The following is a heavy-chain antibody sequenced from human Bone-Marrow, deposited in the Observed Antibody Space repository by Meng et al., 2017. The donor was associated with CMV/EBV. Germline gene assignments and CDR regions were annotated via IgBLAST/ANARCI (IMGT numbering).Heavy chain of an antibody. CDR3: ARELGRPPYQLLFGVGYYFDY. CDR2: ISYDGSNK. D-gene: IGHD2-2*01. CDR1: GFTFSNAW. Sequence: GESLKISCAASGFTFSNAWMSWVRQAPGKGLEWVAVISYDGSNKYYADSVKGRFTISRDNSKNTLYLQMNSLRAEDTAVYYCARELGRPPYQLLFGVGYYFDYWGQGTLVTVSS. V-gene: IGHV3-30-3*01. J-gene: IGHJ4*02.